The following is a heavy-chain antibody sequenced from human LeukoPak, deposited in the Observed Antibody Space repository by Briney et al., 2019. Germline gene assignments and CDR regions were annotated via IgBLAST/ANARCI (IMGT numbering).Heavy chain of an antibody. V-gene: IGHV1-69*04. CDR1: GGTFSSYA. D-gene: IGHD1-26*01. Sequence: VASVKVSCKASGGTFSSYAISWVRQAPGQGLEWMGRIIPILGIANYAQKFQGRVTITADKSTSTAYMELSSLRSEDTAVYYCAGSGSSEIGFFDYWGEGTLVSVSS. J-gene: IGHJ4*02. CDR3: AGSGSSEIGFFDY. CDR2: IIPILGIA.